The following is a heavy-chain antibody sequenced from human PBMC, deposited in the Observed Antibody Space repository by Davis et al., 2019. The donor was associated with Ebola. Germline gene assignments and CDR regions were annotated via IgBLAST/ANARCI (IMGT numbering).Heavy chain of an antibody. D-gene: IGHD3-10*01. V-gene: IGHV3-53*01. CDR2: VYGGDT. J-gene: IGHJ6*02. CDR1: GFTVRNTH. CDR3: AREVWGVDYNPYFYYGMDV. Sequence: GGSLRLSCDASGFTVRNTHMTWVRQAPGKGLEWVSGVYGGDTHYADSVKGRFTISRDNAKNSLYLQMNSLRDEDTAVYFCAREVWGVDYNPYFYYGMDVWGQGTTVTVSS.